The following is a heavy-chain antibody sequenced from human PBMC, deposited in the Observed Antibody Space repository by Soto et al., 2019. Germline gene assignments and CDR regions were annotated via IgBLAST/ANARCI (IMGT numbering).Heavy chain of an antibody. V-gene: IGHV3-21*01. CDR3: ATNDYGGFDS. CDR2: ISSGSSYV. D-gene: IGHD4-17*01. Sequence: PWGSLRLSCASSVFTFTSYSMNWARQAPGKGLEWVSSISSGSSYVYYADSVKGRFTISRDNAKNSLYLQMNSLRAEDTAVYYGATNDYGGFDSWGQGTLVNVS. J-gene: IGHJ4*02. CDR1: VFTFTSYS.